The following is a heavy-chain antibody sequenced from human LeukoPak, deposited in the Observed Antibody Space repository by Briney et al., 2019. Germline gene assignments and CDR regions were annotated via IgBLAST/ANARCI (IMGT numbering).Heavy chain of an antibody. CDR3: ATAVAGTRWALGY. J-gene: IGHJ4*02. Sequence: GGSLRLSCAASGFAFSSYDMHWVRQAIGQGLEWVSAIGSAGDTYYPGSVKGRFTISRENAKNSLYLQMNSLRAGDTAVYYCATAVAGTRWALGYWGQGTLVTVSS. CDR1: GFAFSSYD. CDR2: IGSAGDT. V-gene: IGHV3-13*01. D-gene: IGHD6-19*01.